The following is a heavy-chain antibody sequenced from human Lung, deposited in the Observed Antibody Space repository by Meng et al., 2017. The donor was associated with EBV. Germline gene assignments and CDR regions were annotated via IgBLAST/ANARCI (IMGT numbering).Heavy chain of an antibody. CDR3: ARDPSNTSGRYAYFDY. J-gene: IGHJ4*02. CDR2: ISCYNGDT. D-gene: IGHD6-19*01. V-gene: IGHV1-18*01. CDR1: GYTFTHHG. Sequence: QLQLLQSGAEVKKPGASVGVSCKASGYTFTHHGISWIRQAPGQGLEWMGWISCYNGDTNYAQKLQGRVTMTTDTSTNTAYMDLRGLRSDDTAVYYCARDPSNTSGRYAYFDYWGQGTLVTVSS.